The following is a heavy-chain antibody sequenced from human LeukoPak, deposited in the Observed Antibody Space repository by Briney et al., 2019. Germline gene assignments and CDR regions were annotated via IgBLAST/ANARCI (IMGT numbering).Heavy chain of an antibody. J-gene: IGHJ3*02. D-gene: IGHD6-25*01. CDR2: MNPNSGNT. CDR3: ARDRGYYDAFDI. Sequence: ASVKVSCKASGYTFTSYGISWVRQAPGQGLEWMGWMNPNSGNTGYAQKFQGRVTMTRNTSISTAYMELSSLRSEDTAVYYCARDRGYYDAFDIWGQGTMVTVSS. V-gene: IGHV1-8*02. CDR1: GYTFTSYG.